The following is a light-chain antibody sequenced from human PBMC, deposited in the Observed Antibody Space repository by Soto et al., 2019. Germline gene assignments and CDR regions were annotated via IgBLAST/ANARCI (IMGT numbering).Light chain of an antibody. CDR2: DAS. Sequence: EIVLTQSPATLSSFPGDRVTLSCRASQYINTRLAWYQHRPGQAPRLLIYDASNRATGIPARFSGSGSGTDFTLTISSLEPEDFAVYYCQQRSNWPSITFGGGTKVDIK. J-gene: IGKJ4*01. CDR1: QYINTR. V-gene: IGKV3-11*01. CDR3: QQRSNWPSIT.